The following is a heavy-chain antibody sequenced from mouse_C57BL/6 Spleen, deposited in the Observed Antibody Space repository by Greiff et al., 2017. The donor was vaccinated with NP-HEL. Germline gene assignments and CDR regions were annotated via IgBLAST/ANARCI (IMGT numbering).Heavy chain of an antibody. CDR2: ISSGGDYI. CDR3: TRDGNYVGWFAY. V-gene: IGHV5-9-1*02. CDR1: GFTFSSYA. D-gene: IGHD2-1*01. Sequence: EVKVVESGEGLVKPGGSLKLSCAASGFTFSSYAMSWVRQTPEKRLEWVAYISSGGDYIYYADTVKGRFTISRDNARNTLYLQMSSLKSEDTAMYYCTRDGNYVGWFAYWGQGTLVTVSA. J-gene: IGHJ3*01.